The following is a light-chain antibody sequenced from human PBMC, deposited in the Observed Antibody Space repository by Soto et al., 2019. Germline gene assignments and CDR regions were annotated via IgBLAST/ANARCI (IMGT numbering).Light chain of an antibody. Sequence: QAVVTRPPSASASLGASVTLTCTLSSGYSNYKVDWFQQRPGKGPRFVMRVATGGIVGSKGDGIPDRFSVLGSGLNQNLTIKNIQEEDETDCHCGADHGSGSNFVVFGGGTKLTVL. J-gene: IGLJ2*01. CDR1: SGYSNYK. V-gene: IGLV9-49*01. CDR3: GADHGSGSNFVV. CDR2: VATGGIVG.